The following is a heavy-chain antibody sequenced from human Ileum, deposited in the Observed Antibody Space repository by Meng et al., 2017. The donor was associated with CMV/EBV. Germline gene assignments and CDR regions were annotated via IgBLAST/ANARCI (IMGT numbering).Heavy chain of an antibody. CDR3: AHYGDYRFGWYFDL. CDR2: VYWNDDN. Sequence: FSGLSLSTTGLCVGWIRQPPGKAPEWLALVYWNDDNRYSPSLRNRLTITKDTSKNQAVLTMTNMDPVDTATYYCAHYGDYRFGWYFDLWGRGTLVTVSS. J-gene: IGHJ2*01. V-gene: IGHV2-5*01. D-gene: IGHD4-17*01. CDR1: GLSLSTTGLC.